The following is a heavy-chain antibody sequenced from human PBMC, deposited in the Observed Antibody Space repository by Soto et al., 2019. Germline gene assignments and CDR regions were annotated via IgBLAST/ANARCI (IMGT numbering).Heavy chain of an antibody. CDR3: ARDRGFGYFDY. Sequence: SETLSLTCTVSGGSISSYYWSWIRQPPGKGLEWIGYIYYSGSTNYNPSLKSRVTISVDTSKNQFSLKLSSVTAADTAVYYCARDRGFGYFDYWGKGTLVTVS. CDR1: GGSISSYY. J-gene: IGHJ4*02. D-gene: IGHD3-10*01. V-gene: IGHV4-59*01. CDR2: IYYSGST.